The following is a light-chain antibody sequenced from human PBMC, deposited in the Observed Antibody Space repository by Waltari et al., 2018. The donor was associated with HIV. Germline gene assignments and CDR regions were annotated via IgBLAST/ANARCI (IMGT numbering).Light chain of an antibody. V-gene: IGLV3-9*01. Sequence: SYELTQPLSVSVALGQTARITCGGNNIGSKNVHRYQHKPGLAPVLVIYRASNRPSGSPARFSASNSGNTATLTISRAQAGDEADYYCQVWDSSTGVFGGGTKLTFL. CDR2: RAS. CDR3: QVWDSSTGV. CDR1: NIGSKN. J-gene: IGLJ2*01.